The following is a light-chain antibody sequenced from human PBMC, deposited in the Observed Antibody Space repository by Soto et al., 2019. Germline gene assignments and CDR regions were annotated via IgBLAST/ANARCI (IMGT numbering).Light chain of an antibody. V-gene: IGLV1-44*01. CDR1: SSNIGTYT. J-gene: IGLJ3*02. Sequence: QSVLTQPPSVSGTPGQSITISCSGSSSNIGTYTLNWYQHLPGTAPKLLSSTYDHRPSGVADRFSGSKSGTSASLALSGLQAEDEADYYCEAWDDRVNGGVFGGGTTVTVL. CDR3: EAWDDRVNGGV. CDR2: TYD.